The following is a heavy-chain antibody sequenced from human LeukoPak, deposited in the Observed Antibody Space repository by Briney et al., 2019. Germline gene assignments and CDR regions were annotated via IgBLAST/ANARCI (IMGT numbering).Heavy chain of an antibody. CDR2: IYSGGST. J-gene: IGHJ5*02. Sequence: GGSLRLSCAASGFTFSSYAMNWVRQAPGKGLEWVSVIYSGGSTYYADSVKGRFTISRDNSKNTLYLQMNSLRAEDTAVYYCASFSLSSWGQGTLVTVSS. CDR1: GFTFSSYA. CDR3: ASFSLSS. D-gene: IGHD2/OR15-2a*01. V-gene: IGHV3-66*02.